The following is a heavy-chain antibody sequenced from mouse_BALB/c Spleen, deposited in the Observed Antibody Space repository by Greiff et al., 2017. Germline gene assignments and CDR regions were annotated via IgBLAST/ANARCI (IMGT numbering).Heavy chain of an antibody. Sequence: EVMLVESGGGLVQPGGSMKLSCVASGFTFSSYWMSWVRQSPEKGLEWVAEIRLKSDNYATHYAESVKGKFTISRDDSKSRLYLQMNSLRAEDTGIYYCTRGTGYAMDYWGQGTSVTVSS. CDR1: GFTFSSYW. V-gene: IGHV6-6*02. D-gene: IGHD4-1*01. CDR3: TRGTGYAMDY. CDR2: IRLKSDNYAT. J-gene: IGHJ4*01.